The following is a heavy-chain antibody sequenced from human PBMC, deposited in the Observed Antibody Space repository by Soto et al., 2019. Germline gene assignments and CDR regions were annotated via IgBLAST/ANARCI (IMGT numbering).Heavy chain of an antibody. D-gene: IGHD4-17*01. J-gene: IGHJ5*02. CDR3: ARGIKYGAYSRWFDP. CDR1: GYTFTSYD. CDR2: MNPNSGNT. V-gene: IGHV1-8*01. Sequence: QVQLVQSGAEVKKPGASVKVSCKASGYTFTSYDINWVRQATGQGLEYLGWMNPNSGNTGYVQKFQGRVTMTRDPSRNTAYMELSSLRSEDSAVYFCARGIKYGAYSRWFDPWGQGTLVTVSS.